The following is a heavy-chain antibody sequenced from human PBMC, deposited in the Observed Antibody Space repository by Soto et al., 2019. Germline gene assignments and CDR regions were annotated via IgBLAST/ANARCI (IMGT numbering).Heavy chain of an antibody. CDR2: MNPNSGNT. CDR3: ARGVKYGAYSRWFDP. J-gene: IGHJ5*02. D-gene: IGHD4-17*01. CDR1: GYTFTSYD. Sequence: QVQLVQSGAEVKKPGASVKVSCKASGYTFTSYDINWVRQATGQGLEYLGWMNPNSGNTGYVQKFQGRVTMTRDTSISTAYMELSSLRSEDPAVYCCARGVKYGAYSRWFDPWGQGTLVTVSS. V-gene: IGHV1-8*01.